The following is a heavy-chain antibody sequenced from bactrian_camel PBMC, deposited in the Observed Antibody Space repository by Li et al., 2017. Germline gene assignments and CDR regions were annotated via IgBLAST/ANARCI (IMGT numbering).Heavy chain of an antibody. V-gene: IGHV3S40*01. Sequence: DVQLVESGGGLVQPGGSLGLSCAASGFVFSAYSMSWVRQAPGKGVEWVSGIHSNGRSTTYADSVKGRFTISRDNAKNTVYLELSSLVTEDTATYYCGELGSGGYWGQGTQVTVS. CDR2: IHSNGRST. CDR3: GELGSGGY. CDR1: GFVFSAYS. J-gene: IGHJ6*01.